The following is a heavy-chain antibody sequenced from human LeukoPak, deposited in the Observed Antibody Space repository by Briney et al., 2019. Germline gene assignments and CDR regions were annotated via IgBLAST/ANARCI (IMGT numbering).Heavy chain of an antibody. Sequence: SETLSLTCTVSGASISSYYWSWIRQPPGKGLEWIGYIYYTGSTNYNPSLKSRVTISLDTSKNQFSLKLNSVTAADTAVYYCAREVLRYFDWLLPRIFFDYWGQGTLVTVSS. J-gene: IGHJ4*02. CDR3: AREVLRYFDWLLPRIFFDY. V-gene: IGHV4-59*01. D-gene: IGHD3-9*01. CDR2: IYYTGST. CDR1: GASISSYY.